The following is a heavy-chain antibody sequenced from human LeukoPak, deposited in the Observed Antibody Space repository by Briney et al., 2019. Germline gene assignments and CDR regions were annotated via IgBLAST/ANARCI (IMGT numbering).Heavy chain of an antibody. J-gene: IGHJ6*03. CDR2: INHGGST. CDR3: ARGYGSGSYYNLYYYYYYMDV. CDR1: GWSFSGYY. Sequence: SETLSLTCAVYGWSFSGYYWSWIRQPPGKGLEWIGAINHGGSTNYNPSLKSRVTISVETSKNQFSLKLSSVTAADTAVYYCARGYGSGSYYNLYYYYYYMDVWGKGTTVTVSS. D-gene: IGHD3-10*01. V-gene: IGHV4-34*01.